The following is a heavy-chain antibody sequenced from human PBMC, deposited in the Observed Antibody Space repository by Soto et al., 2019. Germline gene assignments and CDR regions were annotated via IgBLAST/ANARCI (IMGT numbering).Heavy chain of an antibody. V-gene: IGHV3-64*01. CDR2: ISSNGGST. Sequence: GGSLRLSCAASGFTFSSYAMHLVRQAQGKGLEYVSAISSNGGSTYYANSVKGRFTISRDNSKNTLYLQMGSLRAEDMAVYYCARVKWYYDFWSGYCFDYWGQGTLVTVSS. CDR3: ARVKWYYDFWSGYCFDY. D-gene: IGHD3-3*01. CDR1: GFTFSSYA. J-gene: IGHJ4*02.